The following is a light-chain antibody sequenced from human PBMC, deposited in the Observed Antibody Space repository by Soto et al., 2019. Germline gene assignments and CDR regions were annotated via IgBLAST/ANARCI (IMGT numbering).Light chain of an antibody. CDR2: AAS. CDR1: QGISSY. V-gene: IGKV1-9*01. Sequence: DIQLTQSPSFLSASVGDRVTITCRASQGISSYLAWYQQKPGKAPKLLIYAASTLPSGVPSRFSGSGSGTEFTLTTSSLQPEDFATYYCQQLNSFPLTFGGGTKVEIK. CDR3: QQLNSFPLT. J-gene: IGKJ4*01.